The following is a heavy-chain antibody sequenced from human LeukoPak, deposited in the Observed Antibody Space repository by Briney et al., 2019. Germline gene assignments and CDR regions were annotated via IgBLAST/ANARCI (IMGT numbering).Heavy chain of an antibody. Sequence: SETLSLTCAVSGYSISSGYYWGWIRQPPGKGLEWIGSIYHSGSTYYNPSLKSRVTISVDTSKNQFSLKLSSVTAADTAVYCCARERRYSSGWDAEYFQHWGQGTLVTVSS. J-gene: IGHJ1*01. CDR3: ARERRYSSGWDAEYFQH. CDR1: GYSISSGYY. D-gene: IGHD6-19*01. CDR2: IYHSGST. V-gene: IGHV4-38-2*02.